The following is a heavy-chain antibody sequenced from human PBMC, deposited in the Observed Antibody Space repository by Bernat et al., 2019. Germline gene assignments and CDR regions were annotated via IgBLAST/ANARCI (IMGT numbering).Heavy chain of an antibody. J-gene: IGHJ2*01. D-gene: IGHD3-16*01. Sequence: QVQLQQWGAGLLKPSETLSLTCAVYGGSFSGYYWSWIHQPPGKGLEWIGEINHSGSTNYNPSLKSRVTISVDTSKNQFSLKLSSVTAADTAVYYCARDYVGYFDLWGRGTLVTVSS. CDR2: INHSGST. CDR1: GGSFSGYY. V-gene: IGHV4-34*01. CDR3: ARDYVGYFDL.